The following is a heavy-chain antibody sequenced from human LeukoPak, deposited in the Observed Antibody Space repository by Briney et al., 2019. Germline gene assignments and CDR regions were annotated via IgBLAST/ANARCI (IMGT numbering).Heavy chain of an antibody. CDR3: ARVYYDFWSGYYQGPGY. D-gene: IGHD3-3*01. J-gene: IGHJ4*02. CDR2: IYSSGST. Sequence: GGSLRLSCAASGFTVSANYMSWVRQTPGKGLEWLSIIYSSGSTYYPDSLKGRFTISRDSSKNTLYLQVNSLRAEDTAVYYCARVYYDFWSGYYQGPGYWGQGTLVTVSS. CDR1: GFTVSANY. V-gene: IGHV3-53*01.